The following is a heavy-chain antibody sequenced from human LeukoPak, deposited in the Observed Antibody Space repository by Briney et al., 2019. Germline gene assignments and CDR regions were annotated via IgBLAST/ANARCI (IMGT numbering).Heavy chain of an antibody. D-gene: IGHD1-20*01. J-gene: IGHJ4*02. CDR3: PHRRDNWIYFDY. Sequence: SGPTLVKPTQTLTLTCTFSGFSLSTSGVGVGWIRQPPGKALEWLALIYWNDDKRYSPSLKSRLTITKDTSKNQVVLTMTNMDPVDTATYYRPHRRDNWIYFDYWGPGILVTVS. CDR1: GFSLSTSGVG. V-gene: IGHV2-5*01. CDR2: IYWNDDK.